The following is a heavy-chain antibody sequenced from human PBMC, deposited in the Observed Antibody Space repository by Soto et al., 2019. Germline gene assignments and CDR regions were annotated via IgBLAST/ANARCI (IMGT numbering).Heavy chain of an antibody. Sequence: GGSLRLSCAASGFTFSSYSMNWVRQAPGKGLEWVSSISSSSSYIYYADSVKGRFTISRDNAKNSLYLQMNSLRAEDTAVYYCARDRIGRYDYIWGSYRPKNWFDPWGQGTLVTVSS. CDR3: ARDRIGRYDYIWGSYRPKNWFDP. CDR2: ISSSSSYI. CDR1: GFTFSSYS. D-gene: IGHD3-16*02. V-gene: IGHV3-21*01. J-gene: IGHJ5*02.